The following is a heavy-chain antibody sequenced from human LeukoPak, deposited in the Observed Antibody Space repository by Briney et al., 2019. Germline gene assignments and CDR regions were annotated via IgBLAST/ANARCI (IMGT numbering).Heavy chain of an antibody. CDR3: ARNNGMDV. CDR2: VNRDGSET. J-gene: IGHJ6*02. CDR1: GFALSSHW. V-gene: IGHV3-7*03. Sequence: GSLRLSCAASGFALSSHWVTWVRQVPGRGPEWVANVNRDGSETYYLDSVKGRFTISKDNAKNSLYLQMNSLRAEDTALYHCARNNGMDVWGQGTTVIVSS.